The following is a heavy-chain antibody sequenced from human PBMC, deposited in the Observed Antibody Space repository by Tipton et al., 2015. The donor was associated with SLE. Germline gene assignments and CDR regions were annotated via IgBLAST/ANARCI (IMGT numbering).Heavy chain of an antibody. CDR2: IYRSGKT. V-gene: IGHV4-39*07. D-gene: IGHD2-15*01. Sequence: TLSLTCTVSGGSISSSSYYWGWIRQPPGKGLEWIGSIYRSGKTYYNPSLQSRVTISVDTSNNHFSLELNSVTAADTAVYFCARSVGSCTGGYCYPYYFDYWGQGTPVPVSS. CDR3: ARSVGSCTGGYCYPYYFDY. CDR1: GGSISSSSYY. J-gene: IGHJ4*02.